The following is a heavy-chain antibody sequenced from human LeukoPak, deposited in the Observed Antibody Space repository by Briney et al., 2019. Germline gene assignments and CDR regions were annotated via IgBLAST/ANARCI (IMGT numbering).Heavy chain of an antibody. Sequence: GGSLRLSCAASGFTFSSYAMHWVRQAPGKGLEWVAVISYDGSNKYNADSVKGRFTISRDNSKNTLYLQMNSLRAEDTAVYYCARGSYGFFDYWGQGTLVTVSS. V-gene: IGHV3-30-3*01. D-gene: IGHD5-18*01. CDR1: GFTFSSYA. CDR2: ISYDGSNK. CDR3: ARGSYGFFDY. J-gene: IGHJ4*02.